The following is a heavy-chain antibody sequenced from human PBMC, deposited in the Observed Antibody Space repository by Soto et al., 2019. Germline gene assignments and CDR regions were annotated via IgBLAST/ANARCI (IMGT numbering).Heavy chain of an antibody. J-gene: IGHJ6*02. Sequence: GGSLRLSCAASGFTFSSYSMNWVRQAPGKGLEWVSSISSSSSYIYYADSVKGRFTISRDNAKNSLYLQMNSLRAEDTAVYYCARDKKVTHNPPNYYGMDVWGQGTTVTVSS. CDR1: GFTFSSYS. CDR3: ARDKKVTHNPPNYYGMDV. CDR2: ISSSSSYI. D-gene: IGHD2-21*02. V-gene: IGHV3-21*01.